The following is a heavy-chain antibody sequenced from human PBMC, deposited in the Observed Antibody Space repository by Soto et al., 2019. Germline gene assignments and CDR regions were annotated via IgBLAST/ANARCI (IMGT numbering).Heavy chain of an antibody. D-gene: IGHD6-13*01. J-gene: IGHJ6*02. CDR2: IYPGDSGT. Sequence: GESLKISCKGSGYSFTSYWINWARQMPGKGLEWMGIIYPGDSGTRYSPSFQGQVTISADKPIDTAYLQWGSLKASDTAVYYCARHHGSPGSYFGLDVWGQGTTVTVSS. CDR1: GYSFTSYW. V-gene: IGHV5-51*01. CDR3: ARHHGSPGSYFGLDV.